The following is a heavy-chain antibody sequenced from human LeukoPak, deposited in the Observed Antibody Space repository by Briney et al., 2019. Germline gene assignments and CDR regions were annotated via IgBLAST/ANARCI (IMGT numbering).Heavy chain of an antibody. CDR2: INPDGTET. CDR3: ARGHHYSIY. J-gene: IGHJ4*02. V-gene: IGHV3-7*02. CDR1: GFTFSSYW. Sequence: GGSLRLSCTVSGFTFSSYWMTWVRQALGKGLEWVGNINPDGTETDYVDSVKGRFTISRDNARTSLDLQMSKVRAEDTAVYFCARGHHYSIYWGLGTLVTVSS.